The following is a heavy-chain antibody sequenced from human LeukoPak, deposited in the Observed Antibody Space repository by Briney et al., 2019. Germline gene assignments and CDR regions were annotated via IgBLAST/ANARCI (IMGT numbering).Heavy chain of an antibody. D-gene: IGHD6-6*01. CDR1: GGTFSSYA. CDR2: IIPIFGTA. Sequence: SVKVSCKASGGTFSSYAISWVRQAPGQGLEWMGGIIPIFGTANYAQKFQGRVTITADESTSTAYMELSSLGSEDTAVYYCATNIAARRDPDNYYYGMDVRGQGTTVTVSS. V-gene: IGHV1-69*01. CDR3: ATNIAARRDPDNYYYGMDV. J-gene: IGHJ6*02.